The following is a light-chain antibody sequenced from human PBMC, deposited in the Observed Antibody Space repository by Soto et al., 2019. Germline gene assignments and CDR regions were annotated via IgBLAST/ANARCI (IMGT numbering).Light chain of an antibody. Sequence: QSALTQPHSVSGSPGQSVAISRTGTSSDVGGYNYVSWYQQHPGKAPKLMIYDVSKRPSGVPDRFSGSKSGNTASLTISGLQAEDEADYYCCSYAGSYSYVLGTGTKLTVL. CDR1: SSDVGGYNY. V-gene: IGLV2-11*01. CDR2: DVS. CDR3: CSYAGSYSYV. J-gene: IGLJ1*01.